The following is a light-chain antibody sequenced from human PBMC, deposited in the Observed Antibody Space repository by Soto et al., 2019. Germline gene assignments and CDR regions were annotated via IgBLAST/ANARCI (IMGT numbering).Light chain of an antibody. CDR2: KAS. V-gene: IGKV1-5*03. Sequence: DIHLPLSPKPLSGAVGERVTLSCRASQTISSWLAWYQQKPGQAPKLLIYKASTVKSGIPSRFSGSGSGTEFTLTISSLQPDDFATYYCQHDNSYSEAFGQGTKV. CDR3: QHDNSYSEA. J-gene: IGKJ1*01. CDR1: QTISSW.